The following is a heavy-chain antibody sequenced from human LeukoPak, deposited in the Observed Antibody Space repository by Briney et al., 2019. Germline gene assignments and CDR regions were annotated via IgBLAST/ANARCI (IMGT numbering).Heavy chain of an antibody. Sequence: SETLSLTCTVSGGSISSRSYDWGWLRQPPGKGLEWIGRIYTSGSTNYKPSLKRRFTMSVDNTKNTFSLKLSYVTAADTAVYYCARAPSYGNPSTRYYYYYYMDVWGKGTTVTVSS. CDR1: GGSISSRSYD. D-gene: IGHD4-11*01. J-gene: IGHJ6*03. CDR3: ARAPSYGNPSTRYYYYYYMDV. CDR2: IYTSGST. V-gene: IGHV4-61*05.